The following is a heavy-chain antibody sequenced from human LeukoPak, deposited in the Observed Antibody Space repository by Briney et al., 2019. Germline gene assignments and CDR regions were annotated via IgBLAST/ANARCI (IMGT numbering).Heavy chain of an antibody. CDR3: ARYRRDGYNSEPKNSEAYYFDY. J-gene: IGHJ4*02. CDR2: INHRGST. Sequence: AETLSLTCAVYGGSFSGYYWSWIRQPPGKGLEWIGEINHRGSTNYNPSLKSRVTISEDTSKNQFSLKLSSVTAADTAVYYCARYRRDGYNSEPKNSEAYYFDYWGQGTLVTVSS. D-gene: IGHD5-24*01. V-gene: IGHV4-34*01. CDR1: GGSFSGYY.